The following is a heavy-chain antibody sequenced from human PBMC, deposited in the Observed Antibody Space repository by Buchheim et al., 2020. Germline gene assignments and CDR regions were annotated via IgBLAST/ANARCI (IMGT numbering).Heavy chain of an antibody. D-gene: IGHD3-22*01. CDR2: ISSSSSTI. Sequence: EVQLVESGGGLVQPGGSLRLSCAASGFTFSSYSMNWVRQAPGKGLEWVSYISSSSSTIYYADSVNGRFTISRDNAKNPLYLQMNSLRAEDTAVYYCARDRVTMIVVGYFDYWGQGTL. V-gene: IGHV3-48*01. CDR1: GFTFSSYS. CDR3: ARDRVTMIVVGYFDY. J-gene: IGHJ4*02.